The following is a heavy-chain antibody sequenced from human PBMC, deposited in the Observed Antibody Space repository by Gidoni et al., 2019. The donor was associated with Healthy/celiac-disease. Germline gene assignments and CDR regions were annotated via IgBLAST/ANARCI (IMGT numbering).Heavy chain of an antibody. CDR2: ISWNSGSI. CDR3: ARGRRGSSGLNWFDP. J-gene: IGHJ5*02. V-gene: IGHV3-9*01. Sequence: EVQLVESGGGLVQPGRSLRLSCAASGFTFADYAMHWVRQAPGKGLEWVSGISWNSGSIGYADSVKGRFTISRDNAKNSLYLQMNSLRAEDTALYYCARGRRGSSGLNWFDPWGQGTLVTVSS. CDR1: GFTFADYA. D-gene: IGHD6-19*01.